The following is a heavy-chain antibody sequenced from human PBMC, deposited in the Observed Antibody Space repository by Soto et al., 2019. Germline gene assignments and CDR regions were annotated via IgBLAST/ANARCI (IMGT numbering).Heavy chain of an antibody. J-gene: IGHJ6*02. CDR2: ISYDGSNK. Sequence: PGGSLRLSCAASGFTFSSYGMHWVRQAPGKGLEWVAVISYDGSNKYYADYVKGRFTISRDNSKNTLYLQMNSLRAEDTAVYYCAGDISRNYYYYGMDVWGQGTTVTVSS. CDR3: AGDISRNYYYYGMDV. V-gene: IGHV3-30*03. CDR1: GFTFSSYG.